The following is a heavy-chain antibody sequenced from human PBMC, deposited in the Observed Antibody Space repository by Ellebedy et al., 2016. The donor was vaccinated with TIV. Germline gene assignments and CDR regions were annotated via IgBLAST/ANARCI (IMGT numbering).Heavy chain of an antibody. D-gene: IGHD2-2*01. CDR2: ISSSGDRT. Sequence: GGSLRLSXVTSGFTFNNYALNWIRQAPGKGLEWVSSISSSGDRTYYSDSVKGRFFISRDNSKDTLSLQMTSLRAADTALYYCAKADNVYCDSPSCLNFDYWGQGVLVTVSS. J-gene: IGHJ4*02. V-gene: IGHV3-23*01. CDR3: AKADNVYCDSPSCLNFDY. CDR1: GFTFNNYA.